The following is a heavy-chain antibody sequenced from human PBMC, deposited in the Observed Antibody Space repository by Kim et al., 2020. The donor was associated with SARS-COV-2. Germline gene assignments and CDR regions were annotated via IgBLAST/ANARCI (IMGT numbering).Heavy chain of an antibody. CDR1: GFTFSSYA. Sequence: GGSLRLSCAASGFTFSSYAMHWVRQAPGKGLEWVAVISYDGSNKYYADSVKGRFTISRDNSKNTLYLQMNSLRAEDTAVYYCARDPPYSSGWYSGRNYFDYWGQGTLVTVSS. V-gene: IGHV3-30*04. J-gene: IGHJ4*02. D-gene: IGHD6-19*01. CDR2: ISYDGSNK. CDR3: ARDPPYSSGWYSGRNYFDY.